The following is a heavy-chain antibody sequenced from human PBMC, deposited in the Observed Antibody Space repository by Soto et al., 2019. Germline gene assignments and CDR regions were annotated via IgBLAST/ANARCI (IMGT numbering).Heavy chain of an antibody. CDR1: GFTLNIYW. V-gene: IGHV3-74*01. Sequence: GSLRLSCAASGFTLNIYWMHWVRQAPGKGLVWVSRINSDGSSTTYADSVQDRFTISRDNAKNTLYLQMNSLRVDDTAVYYCTRAPKGYGMDVWGQGATVTVSS. J-gene: IGHJ6*02. CDR3: TRAPKGYGMDV. CDR2: INSDGSST.